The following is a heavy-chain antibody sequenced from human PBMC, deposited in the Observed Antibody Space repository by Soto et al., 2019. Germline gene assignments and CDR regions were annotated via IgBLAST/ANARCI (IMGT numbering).Heavy chain of an antibody. Sequence: QLQLQESGPGLVKPSETLSLTCTVSGGSISSSSYYWGWIRQPPGKGLEWIGSIYYSGYTYYNPSIKSRVTISVDTSKNQFSLKLSSVTAADTAMYYCARHNGPLYVGYYYDMDVWGQGTTVTVSS. D-gene: IGHD3-16*01. V-gene: IGHV4-39*01. J-gene: IGHJ6*02. CDR1: GGSISSSSYY. CDR3: ARHNGPLYVGYYYDMDV. CDR2: IYYSGYT.